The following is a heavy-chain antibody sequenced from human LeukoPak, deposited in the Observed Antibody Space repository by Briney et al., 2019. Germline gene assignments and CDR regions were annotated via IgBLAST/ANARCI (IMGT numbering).Heavy chain of an antibody. CDR2: IKEDGTKK. CDR1: GFTFRNYW. CDR3: ARDMGRSETSDWYFDL. Sequence: PGGSLRLSCVVSGFTFRNYWMSWVRQAAGKGPEWMADIKEDGTKKNYVDSVRGRFTISRDNRNNILYLQMDSLRAEDTGLYYCARDMGRSETSDWYFDLWGRGTLVTVSS. J-gene: IGHJ2*01. V-gene: IGHV3-7*01. D-gene: IGHD1-26*01.